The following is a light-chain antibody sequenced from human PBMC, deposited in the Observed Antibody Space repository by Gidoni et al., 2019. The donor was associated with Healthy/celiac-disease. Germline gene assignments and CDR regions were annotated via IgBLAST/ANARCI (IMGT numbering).Light chain of an antibody. J-gene: IGKJ3*01. V-gene: IGKV2-28*01. CDR3: MQALQTPRT. Sequence: DIVMTQSPLSLPVTPGEPASISCRSSQLLLHSNGYNYLDWYLQKPGQSPQLLIYLGSNRASGVPDRFSGSGSGTDFTLKISRVEAEDVGVYYCMQALQTPRTFGPGTKVDIK. CDR2: LGS. CDR1: QLLLHSNGYNY.